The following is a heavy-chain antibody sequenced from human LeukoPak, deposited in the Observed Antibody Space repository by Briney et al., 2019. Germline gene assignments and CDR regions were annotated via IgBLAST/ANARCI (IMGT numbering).Heavy chain of an antibody. CDR2: ISSSGSTI. V-gene: IGHV3-48*03. CDR3: ARDRSQWLASYFFDY. D-gene: IGHD6-19*01. J-gene: IGHJ4*02. CDR1: GFTFSSYD. Sequence: TGGSLRLSCAASGFTFSSYDMNWVRQAPGKGLEWVSHISSSGSTIYYADSVKGRSTISRDNAKNSLYLQMNSLRAEDTAVYYCARDRSQWLASYFFDYWGQGTLVTVSS.